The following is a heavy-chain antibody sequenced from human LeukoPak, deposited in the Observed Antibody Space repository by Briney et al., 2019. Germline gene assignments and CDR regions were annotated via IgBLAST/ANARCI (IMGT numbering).Heavy chain of an antibody. CDR3: VRGQTIDY. Sequence: PGGSLRLSCTTSGFTFSNYWMYWVRQAPGKGLMWVSRIKSDGTGITYTDSVEGRFTISRDNAKNPLYLQMNSLRDEDTAVYYCVRGQTIDYWGQGTLVTVSS. V-gene: IGHV3-74*01. CDR1: GFTFSNYW. J-gene: IGHJ4*02. D-gene: IGHD3-3*01. CDR2: IKSDGTGI.